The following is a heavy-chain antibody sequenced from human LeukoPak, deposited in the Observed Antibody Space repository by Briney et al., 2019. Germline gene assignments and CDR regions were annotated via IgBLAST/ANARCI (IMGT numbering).Heavy chain of an antibody. Sequence: SGPTLVNPTQTLTLTCTFSGFSLSTTGVAVAWIRQPPGKALEWLAVTYWNNDKSYSPSLKSRLTITKDTSKNQVVLIMANMDPVDTGTYYCAHKGRGSGSYTMWGQGALVTVSS. D-gene: IGHD3-10*01. J-gene: IGHJ4*02. CDR2: TYWNNDK. V-gene: IGHV2-5*01. CDR3: AHKGRGSGSYTM. CDR1: GFSLSTTGVA.